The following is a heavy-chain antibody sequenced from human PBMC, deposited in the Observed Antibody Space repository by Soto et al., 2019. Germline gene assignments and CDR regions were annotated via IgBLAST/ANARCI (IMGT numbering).Heavy chain of an antibody. J-gene: IGHJ4*02. D-gene: IGHD6-13*01. CDR3: AKVSYSSSWSYFDY. CDR1: GFTFSGYA. V-gene: IGHV3-23*01. CDR2: ISGSGGSA. Sequence: GGSLRLSCAASGFTFSGYAMSWVRQAPGKGLEWVSAISGSGGSAYYADSVKGRFTISRDNSKNTLYLQMNSLRAEDTAVYYCAKVSYSSSWSYFDYWGQGTLVTVSS.